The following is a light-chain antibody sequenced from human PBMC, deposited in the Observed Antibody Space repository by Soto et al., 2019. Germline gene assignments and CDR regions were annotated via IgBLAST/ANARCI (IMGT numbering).Light chain of an antibody. CDR2: VGS. Sequence: QSALTQPASVSGFPGQSITISCPGTTSDVGSYDVVSWYQQHPGEAPQLIIYVGSKRPSGLSNRFSGSKSGNTASLTISGLQAEDEADYYCCSYGGSSWVFGGGTKLTVL. J-gene: IGLJ3*02. CDR1: TSDVGSYDV. V-gene: IGLV2-23*01. CDR3: CSYGGSSWV.